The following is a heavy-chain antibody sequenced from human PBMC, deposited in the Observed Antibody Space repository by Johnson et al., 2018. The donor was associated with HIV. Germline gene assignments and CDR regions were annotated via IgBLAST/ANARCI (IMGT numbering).Heavy chain of an antibody. Sequence: EVQLVESGGGVVRPGGSLRLSCAASGFTFDDYGMSWVRQAPGKGLEWVSGINWNGGSTGYADSAKGRFTISRDNAKNSLYLQRNTLGAEDTALYYCARGYLAYDNWNSEDAFDVWGQGTMVTVSS. CDR3: ARGYLAYDNWNSEDAFDV. D-gene: IGHD1-7*01. J-gene: IGHJ3*01. CDR1: GFTFDDYG. CDR2: INWNGGST. V-gene: IGHV3-20*04.